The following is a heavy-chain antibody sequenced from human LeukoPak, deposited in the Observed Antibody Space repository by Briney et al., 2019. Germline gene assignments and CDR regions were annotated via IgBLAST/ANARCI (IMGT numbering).Heavy chain of an antibody. J-gene: IGHJ6*03. Sequence: SETLSLTCAVYGGSFSGYYWSWIRQPPGKGLEWIGEINHSGSTNYNPSLKSRVTISVDTSKNQFSLKLSSVTAADTAVYYCARHVWQWLPNYMDVWGKGTTVTISS. CDR3: ARHVWQWLPNYMDV. CDR2: INHSGST. D-gene: IGHD6-19*01. CDR1: GGSFSGYY. V-gene: IGHV4-34*01.